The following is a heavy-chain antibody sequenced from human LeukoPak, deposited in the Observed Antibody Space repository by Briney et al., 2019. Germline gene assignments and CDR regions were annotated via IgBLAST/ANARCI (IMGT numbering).Heavy chain of an antibody. CDR2: IYYSGST. J-gene: IGHJ6*03. CDR3: ARGYYYYYMDV. CDR1: GGSISSYY. V-gene: IGHV4-59*01. Sequence: SETLSLTCAVSGGSISSYYWSWIRQPPGKGLEWIGYIYYSGSTNYNPSLKSRVTISVDTSKNQFSLKLSSVTAADTAVYYCARGYYYYYMDVWGKGTTVTVSS.